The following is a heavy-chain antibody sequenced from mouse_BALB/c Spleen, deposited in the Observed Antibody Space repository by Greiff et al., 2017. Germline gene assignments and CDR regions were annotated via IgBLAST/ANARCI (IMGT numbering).Heavy chain of an antibody. CDR2: INPSNGRT. D-gene: IGHD1-1*01. CDR3: ARQGSSSYAMDY. CDR1: GYTFTSYW. V-gene: IGHV1S81*02. Sequence: KESCKASGYTFTSYWMHWVKQRPGQGLEWIGEINPSNGRTNYNEKFKSKATLTVDKSSSTAYMQLSSLTSEDSAVYYCARQGSSSYAMDYWGQGTSVTVSS. J-gene: IGHJ4*01.